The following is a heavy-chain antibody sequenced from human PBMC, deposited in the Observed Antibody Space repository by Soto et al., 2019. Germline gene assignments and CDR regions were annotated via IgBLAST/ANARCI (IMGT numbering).Heavy chain of an antibody. Sequence: SLTLPLTCTVSGGSISNYYWSWLRQPPGKGLEWIGYIYYSGSANYNPSLKSRVTVSVDTSKNQFSLKLSSVTAADTAVYYCARHSAPYGSGSYQDSYYYYYYYMDVWGKGTTVTVSS. D-gene: IGHD3-10*01. V-gene: IGHV4-59*01. CDR2: IYYSGSA. CDR1: GGSISNYY. J-gene: IGHJ6*03. CDR3: ARHSAPYGSGSYQDSYYYYYYYMDV.